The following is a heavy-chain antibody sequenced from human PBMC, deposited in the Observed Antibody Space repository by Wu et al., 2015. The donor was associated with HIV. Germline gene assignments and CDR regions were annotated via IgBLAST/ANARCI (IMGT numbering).Heavy chain of an antibody. CDR1: GDSFTSYA. Sequence: QVQLVQSGAEIKKPASSVRVSCKLSGDSFTSYAISWVRQSPSQGLEWMGRFIPIFGTTNYAPTFQDRISITADASRNTVYMQLSSLRSDDTAIYYCARRNSSLXGSVYQYYGMDVWGQGTTVT. V-gene: IGHV1-69*13. CDR2: FIPIFGTT. J-gene: IGHJ6*02. D-gene: IGHD6-25*01. CDR3: ARRNSSLXGSVYQYYGMDV.